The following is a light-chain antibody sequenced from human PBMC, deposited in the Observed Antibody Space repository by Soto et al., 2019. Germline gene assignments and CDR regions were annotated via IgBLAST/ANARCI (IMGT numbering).Light chain of an antibody. V-gene: IGKV3-20*01. J-gene: IGKJ1*01. CDR3: QQYGSSPAT. Sequence: EIGLTQSPGTLSLSPGERATLSCSASQSVRSSYLAWNQQKPGQAPRRLIYGASSRATGIPVRFRGSGSGTDFILTISRLEPEDFAVYYCQQYGSSPATFGQGTKVEIK. CDR1: QSVRSSY. CDR2: GAS.